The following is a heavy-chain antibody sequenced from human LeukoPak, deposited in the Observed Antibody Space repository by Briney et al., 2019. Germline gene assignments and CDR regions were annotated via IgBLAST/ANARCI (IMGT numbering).Heavy chain of an antibody. Sequence: GGSLRLSCAASGFTFSSYGMHWVRQAPGKGLEWVAVIWYDGSNKYYADSVKGRFPISRDNSKNTLYLQMNSLRAEDTAVYYCARERLAAAGTFRYFDYWGQGTLVTVSS. CDR2: IWYDGSNK. CDR3: ARERLAAAGTFRYFDY. V-gene: IGHV3-33*01. CDR1: GFTFSSYG. J-gene: IGHJ4*02. D-gene: IGHD6-13*01.